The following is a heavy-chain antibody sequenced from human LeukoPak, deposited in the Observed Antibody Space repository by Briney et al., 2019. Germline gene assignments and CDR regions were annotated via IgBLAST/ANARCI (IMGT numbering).Heavy chain of an antibody. Sequence: SETLSLACTVSGVSISSSSYSWAWIRQPPGKGLEWIGSIHYSGSTYYNPSPKSRVTTSVDTSKSQFSLKLSSVTAADTAVYYCARAEVYYDFWSGNLFDNWGQGTLVTVSS. V-gene: IGHV4-39*07. J-gene: IGHJ4*02. D-gene: IGHD3-3*01. CDR2: IHYSGST. CDR1: GVSISSSSYS. CDR3: ARAEVYYDFWSGNLFDN.